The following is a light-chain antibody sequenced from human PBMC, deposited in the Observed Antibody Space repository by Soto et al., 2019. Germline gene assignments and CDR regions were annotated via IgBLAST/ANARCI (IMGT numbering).Light chain of an antibody. V-gene: IGKV3-20*01. CDR2: GPS. Sequence: EIVLTQSPATLSLSPGARTTLSCRASQSVPGNNLGWYQQKPGQAPRLLIYGPSRRAPGIPDRISCSGSGTDFTLTISRLEPEDFAVYYCHQYGGSPQTFGQGTKVEI. CDR1: QSVPGNN. CDR3: HQYGGSPQT. J-gene: IGKJ1*01.